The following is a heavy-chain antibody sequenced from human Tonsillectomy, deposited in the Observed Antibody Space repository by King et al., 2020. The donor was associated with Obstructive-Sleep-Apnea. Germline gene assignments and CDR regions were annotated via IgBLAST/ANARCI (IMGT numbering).Heavy chain of an antibody. Sequence: VQLVESGGGVVQPGGSLRLSCAASGFTFSSYGMHWVRQAPGKGLEWVAFIRYDGSNKYYADSVKGRFTISRDNSKNTLYLQMNSLRAEDTAVYYCAKDRTTYYYDSSGYPNDYWGKGTLVTVSS. J-gene: IGHJ4*02. V-gene: IGHV3-30*02. CDR1: GFTFSSYG. D-gene: IGHD3-22*01. CDR2: IRYDGSNK. CDR3: AKDRTTYYYDSSGYPNDY.